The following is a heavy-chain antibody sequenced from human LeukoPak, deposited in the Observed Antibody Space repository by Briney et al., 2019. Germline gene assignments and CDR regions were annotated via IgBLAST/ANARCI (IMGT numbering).Heavy chain of an antibody. CDR2: ISSSGSTI. J-gene: IGHJ3*02. Sequence: GGSLRLSCAASGFTFSSYEMNWVRQAPGKGLEWVSYISSSGSTIYYADSVKGRFTISRDNAKNSLYLQMNSLRAEDTAVYYCARERFGWLQSKAFGAFDIWGQGTMVTVSS. V-gene: IGHV3-48*03. D-gene: IGHD5-24*01. CDR1: GFTFSSYE. CDR3: ARERFGWLQSKAFGAFDI.